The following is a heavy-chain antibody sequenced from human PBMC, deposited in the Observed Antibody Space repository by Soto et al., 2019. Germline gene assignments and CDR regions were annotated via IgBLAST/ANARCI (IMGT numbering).Heavy chain of an antibody. CDR1: GYSFTSYW. CDR2: IDPSDSYT. D-gene: IGHD6-6*01. V-gene: IGHV5-10-1*01. J-gene: IGHJ6*02. Sequence: GESLKISCKGSGYSFTSYWISWVRQMPGKGLEWMGRIDPSDSYTNYSPSFQGHVTISADRSISTAYLQWSSLKASDTAMYYCAREGNLEYSSSSSGYYYYYYGMDVWGQGTTVTVSS. CDR3: AREGNLEYSSSSSGYYYYYYGMDV.